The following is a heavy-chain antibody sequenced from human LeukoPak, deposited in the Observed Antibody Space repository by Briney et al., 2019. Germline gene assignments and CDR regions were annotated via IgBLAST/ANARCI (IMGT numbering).Heavy chain of an antibody. CDR1: GGSISSGGYY. CDR3: ARHVYSYGSASSFDY. V-gene: IGHV4-30-2*01. Sequence: ESSEALSLTCTVSGGSISSGGYYWSWIRQPPGKGLEWIGYIYHSGSTYYNPSLKSRVTISVDRSKNQFSLKLSSVTAADTAVYYCARHVYSYGSASSFDYWGQGTLVTVSS. D-gene: IGHD5-18*01. CDR2: IYHSGST. J-gene: IGHJ4*02.